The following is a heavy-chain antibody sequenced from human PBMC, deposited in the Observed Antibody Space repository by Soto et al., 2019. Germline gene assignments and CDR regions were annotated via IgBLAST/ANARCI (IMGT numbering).Heavy chain of an antibody. CDR3: VVMGNVAVSNPRSFDY. Sequence: QVQLVQSGAEVKKPGFSVKVSCKASGATFSGYAINWVRQAPGQGLEWLGRIVPIFETLNYAERFQGRVAITADESTTTVYMELTNLTHEDTAVYYCVVMGNVAVSNPRSFDYWGQGTQVTVSS. J-gene: IGHJ4*02. CDR1: GATFSGYA. D-gene: IGHD6-19*01. CDR2: IVPIFETL. V-gene: IGHV1-69*18.